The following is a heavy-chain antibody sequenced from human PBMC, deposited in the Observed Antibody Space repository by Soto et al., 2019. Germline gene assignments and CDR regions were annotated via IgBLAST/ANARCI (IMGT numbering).Heavy chain of an antibody. CDR3: AGHAPSPILGVVLTAGMDV. CDR2: IYPGDSDT. J-gene: IGHJ6*02. D-gene: IGHD3-3*01. Sequence: GESLKVSCTASGYTFSDYWIAWVRQMPGRGLEWMGVIYPGDSDTRYSPSFEGQVTISADRSTNTAYLQWGSLRVSDTAMYYCAGHAPSPILGVVLTAGMDVWGQGNTGTVSS. V-gene: IGHV5-51*01. CDR1: GYTFSDYW.